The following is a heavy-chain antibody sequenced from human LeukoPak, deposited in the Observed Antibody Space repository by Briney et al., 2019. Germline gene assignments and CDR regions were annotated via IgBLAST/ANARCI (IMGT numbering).Heavy chain of an antibody. V-gene: IGHV1-18*01. CDR2: ISAYNGNT. J-gene: IGHJ5*02. Sequence: GASVKVSCKASGYTFTSYGISRVRQAPGQGLEWMGWISAYNGNTNYAQKLQGRVTMTTDTSTSTAYMDLRSLRSDDTAVYYCARVKRLPRVVPAAGATWFDPWGQGTLVTVSS. CDR3: ARVKRLPRVVPAAGATWFDP. CDR1: GYTFTSYG. D-gene: IGHD2-2*01.